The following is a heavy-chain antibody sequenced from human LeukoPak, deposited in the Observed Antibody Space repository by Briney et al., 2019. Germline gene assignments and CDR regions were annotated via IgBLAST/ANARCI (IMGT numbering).Heavy chain of an antibody. CDR3: ARLLSITIFGLDY. V-gene: IGHV5-51*01. CDR1: GCNFTSYW. J-gene: IGHJ4*02. Sequence: GESLKISCKGSGCNFTSYWIGWVRQMPGKGLEWMGIIYPGDSGTRYSPSFQGQVTISADKSISTAYLQWSSLKASDTAMYYCARLLSITIFGLDYWGQGTLVTVSS. CDR2: IYPGDSGT. D-gene: IGHD3-3*01.